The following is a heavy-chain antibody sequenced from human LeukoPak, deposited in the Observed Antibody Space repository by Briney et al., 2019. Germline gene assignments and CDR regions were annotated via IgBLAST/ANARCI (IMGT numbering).Heavy chain of an antibody. Sequence: PGGSLRLSCAASGFTFSSYAMSWVRQAPGKGLEWVSAISGSGGSTYYADSVKGRFTISRDNSKNTLYLQMNSLRAEDTAVYYCAKGTYDSSGYRLPRFDYWGQGTLVTVSS. V-gene: IGHV3-23*01. CDR2: ISGSGGST. CDR3: AKGTYDSSGYRLPRFDY. D-gene: IGHD3-22*01. J-gene: IGHJ4*02. CDR1: GFTFSSYA.